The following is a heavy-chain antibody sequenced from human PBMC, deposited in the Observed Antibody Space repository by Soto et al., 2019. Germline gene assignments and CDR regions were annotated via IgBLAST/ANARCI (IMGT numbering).Heavy chain of an antibody. V-gene: IGHV1-18*01. D-gene: IGHD3-9*01. Sequence: SVKVSCKASGYTFTSHGISWVRQAPGQGLEWMGWISTYNGKTDYSQKFQGRVTMTADTRTTTGYMELRSLRSDDTAIYYCARLLTEGVTYREAAFDIWGQGTKVTVSS. J-gene: IGHJ3*02. CDR1: GYTFTSHG. CDR2: ISTYNGKT. CDR3: ARLLTEGVTYREAAFDI.